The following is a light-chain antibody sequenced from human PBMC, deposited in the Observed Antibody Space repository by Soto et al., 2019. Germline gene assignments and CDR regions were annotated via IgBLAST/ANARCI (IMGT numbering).Light chain of an antibody. J-gene: IGKJ2*01. CDR3: PQYGSSPGT. V-gene: IGKV3-20*01. CDR1: QSVSSSY. CDR2: GAS. Sequence: EIVLTQSPGTLSLSPGERATLSCRASQSVSSSYLAWYQQKPGQAPRLLIYGASSRATGIPDRFSGSGSGTDFTLNISRLEPEDFAVYYCPQYGSSPGTFGQGTKLEIK.